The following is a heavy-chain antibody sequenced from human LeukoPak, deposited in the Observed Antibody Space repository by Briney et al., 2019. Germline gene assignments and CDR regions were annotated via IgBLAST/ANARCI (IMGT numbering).Heavy chain of an antibody. V-gene: IGHV7-4-1*02. CDR2: INTNTGNT. Sequence: GGSLRLSCAASGYTFTNYGMNWVRQAPGQGLEWMGWINTNTGNTTYVQGFTGRFVFSLDTSVSTAYLQISSLKAEDTAVYYCARELWDCSGGSCSYYMDVWGKGTTVTVSS. CDR1: GYTFTNYG. CDR3: ARELWDCSGGSCSYYMDV. J-gene: IGHJ6*03. D-gene: IGHD2-15*01.